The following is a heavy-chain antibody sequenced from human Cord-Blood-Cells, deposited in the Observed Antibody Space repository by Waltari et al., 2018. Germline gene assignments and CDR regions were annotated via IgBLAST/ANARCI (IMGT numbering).Heavy chain of an antibody. CDR3: ARGGRGYSYGGGVDY. CDR2: IDSGGST. J-gene: IGHJ4*02. D-gene: IGHD5-18*01. Sequence: EVQLVESGGGLIQPGGSLRLSCAASGFTVSSNYMSWFRQAPGKGLEWVSVIDSGGSTYYADSVKGRFTISRDNSKKTLYLQMNSLRAEDTAVYYCARGGRGYSYGGGVDYWGQGTLVTVSS. CDR1: GFTVSSNY. V-gene: IGHV3-53*01.